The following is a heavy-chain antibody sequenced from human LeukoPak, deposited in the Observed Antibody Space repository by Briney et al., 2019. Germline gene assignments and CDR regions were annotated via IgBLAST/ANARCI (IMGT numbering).Heavy chain of an antibody. D-gene: IGHD3-10*02. Sequence: GGSLRLSCAASGFTFSSYAMSWVRQAPGKGLEWVSGISDSGGITYYADSVKGRFTISRDNSKNTMYLQMNSLRVEDTAVYYCAKASAVRGYYYYGMDVWGQGTTVTVSS. CDR1: GFTFSSYA. CDR3: AKASAVRGYYYYGMDV. J-gene: IGHJ6*02. CDR2: ISDSGGIT. V-gene: IGHV3-23*01.